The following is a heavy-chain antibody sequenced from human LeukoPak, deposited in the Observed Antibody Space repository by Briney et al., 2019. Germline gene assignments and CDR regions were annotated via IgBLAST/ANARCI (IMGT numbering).Heavy chain of an antibody. J-gene: IGHJ5*02. CDR3: ARDFGVRGFHWFDP. CDR2: IYYSGST. Sequence: SETLSLTCTVSGGSISSSSYYWGWIRQPPGKGLEWIGSIYYSGSTYYNPSLKSRVTTSVDTSKNQFFLKLSSVTAADTAVYYCARDFGVRGFHWFDPWGQGTLVTVSS. D-gene: IGHD3-10*01. CDR1: GGSISSSSYY. V-gene: IGHV4-39*07.